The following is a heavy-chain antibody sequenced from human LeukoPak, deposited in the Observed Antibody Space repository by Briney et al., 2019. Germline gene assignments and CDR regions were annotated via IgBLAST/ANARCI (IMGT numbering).Heavy chain of an antibody. CDR2: ISGSGGST. J-gene: IGHJ6*03. CDR1: GFTFSSYA. Sequence: GSLRLSCAASGFTFSSYAMSWVRQAPGKGLEWVSAISGSGGSTYYADSVKGRFTISRDNSKNTLYLQMNSLRAEDTAVYYCAKSLYEDTAMAYYYYYYMDVWGKGTTVTVSS. CDR3: AKSLYEDTAMAYYYYYYMDV. D-gene: IGHD5-18*01. V-gene: IGHV3-23*01.